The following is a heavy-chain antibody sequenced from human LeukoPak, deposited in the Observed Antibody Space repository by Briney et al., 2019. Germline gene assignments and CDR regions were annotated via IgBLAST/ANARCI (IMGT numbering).Heavy chain of an antibody. CDR3: ARGVGTGTTIG. Sequence: GGSLRLSCAASGFTFSSYSMNWVRQAPGKGLEWVSYISSSSSTIYYADPVKGRFTISRDNAKNSLYLQMNSLRAEDTAVYYCARGVGTGTTIGWGQGTLVTVSS. CDR1: GFTFSSYS. J-gene: IGHJ4*02. V-gene: IGHV3-48*01. D-gene: IGHD1-1*01. CDR2: ISSSSSTI.